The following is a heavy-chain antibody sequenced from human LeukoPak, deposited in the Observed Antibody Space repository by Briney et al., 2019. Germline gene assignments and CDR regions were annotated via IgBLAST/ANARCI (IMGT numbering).Heavy chain of an antibody. D-gene: IGHD2-15*01. CDR1: GFTFSSYA. Sequence: GGSLRLSCTASGFTFSSYAMSWVRQAPGKGLEWVSAISGSGDVTYYADSVKGRFTISRDNSKNTLYLKMNSLRAEDTAVYYCAKVCCDIVVVVGATRTTEMDHWGQGTLLTVSS. CDR2: ISGSGDVT. V-gene: IGHV3-23*01. J-gene: IGHJ4*02. CDR3: AKVCCDIVVVVGATRTTEMDH.